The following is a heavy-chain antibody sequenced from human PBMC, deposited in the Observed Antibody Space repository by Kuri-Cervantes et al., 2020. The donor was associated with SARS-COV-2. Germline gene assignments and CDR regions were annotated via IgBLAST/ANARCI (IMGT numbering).Heavy chain of an antibody. CDR1: GGSISSGSYY. CDR3: ARVTGGVVATTYPYYYYYMDV. CDR2: IYTSGST. Sequence: SETLSLTCTVSGGSISSGSYYWSWIRQPAGKGLEWIGRIYTSGSTNYNPSLKSRVTMSVDTSKNQFSLKLSSVTAADTAVYYCARVTGGVVATTYPYYYYYMDVWGKGTTVTVSS. D-gene: IGHD5-12*01. V-gene: IGHV4-61*02. J-gene: IGHJ6*03.